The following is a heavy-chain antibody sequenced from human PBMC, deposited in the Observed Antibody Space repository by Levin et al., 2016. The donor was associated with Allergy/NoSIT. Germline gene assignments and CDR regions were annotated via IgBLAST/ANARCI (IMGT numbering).Heavy chain of an antibody. CDR2: INHIGGP. J-gene: IGHJ4*02. CDR1: GFTFSDYY. Sequence: ASVKVSCKSSGFTFSDYYMHWVRQAPGQGLEYMGMINHIGGPYYAQNFRGRITITRDTSASTVYMELNSLTSDDTAIYYCARELARACYFDNWGQGTLVTVSS. CDR3: ARELARACYFDN. D-gene: IGHD3-10*01. V-gene: IGHV1-46*01.